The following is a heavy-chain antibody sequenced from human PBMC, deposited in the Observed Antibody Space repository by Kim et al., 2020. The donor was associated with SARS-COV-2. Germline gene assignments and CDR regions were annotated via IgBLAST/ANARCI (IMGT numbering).Heavy chain of an antibody. CDR2: GST. CDR3: AKQRAFFDY. J-gene: IGHJ4*02. V-gene: IGHV3-23*01. Sequence: GSTYYADSVKGRFTISRDNSKNTLYLQMNSLRAEDTAVYYCAKQRAFFDYWGQGTLVTVSS.